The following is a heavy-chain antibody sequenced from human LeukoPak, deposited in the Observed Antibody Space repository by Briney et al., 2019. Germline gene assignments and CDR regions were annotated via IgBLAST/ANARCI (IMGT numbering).Heavy chain of an antibody. D-gene: IGHD1-26*01. V-gene: IGHV3-23*01. J-gene: IGHJ6*01. CDR2: ISGSGDKT. CDR1: GFTFSGFA. CDR3: AKMKGHPLPKYYMDV. Sequence: GGSLRLSCAASGFTFSGFAMSWVRRTPGKGLEWVSGISGSGDKTLYADSVKDRFTISRDNSKNKLYLEMNSLRAEDTVIYYCAKMKGHPLPKYYMDVWGQGTTVTVSS.